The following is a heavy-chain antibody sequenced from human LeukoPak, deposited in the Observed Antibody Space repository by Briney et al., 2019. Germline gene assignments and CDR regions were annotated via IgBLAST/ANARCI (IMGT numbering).Heavy chain of an antibody. CDR3: ARVLIAVAGYDY. CDR2: IWYDGYNK. Sequence: GGSLRLSCTASGFTFSDYGMHWVRQAPGKGLEWVAIIWYDGYNKYYADSVRGRFTISRDNSKNTVYAQMNNLRAEDTAVYYCARVLIAVAGYDYWGQGTQVTVSS. CDR1: GFTFSDYG. J-gene: IGHJ4*02. V-gene: IGHV3-33*01. D-gene: IGHD6-19*01.